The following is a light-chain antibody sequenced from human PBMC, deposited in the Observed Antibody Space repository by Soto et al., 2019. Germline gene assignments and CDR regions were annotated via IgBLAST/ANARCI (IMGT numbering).Light chain of an antibody. V-gene: IGLV2-14*03. CDR3: ISYTDRQSYL. J-gene: IGLJ1*01. CDR1: SSDIGSYDH. Sequence: QSALTQPASVSGSPGQSITISCSGTSSDIGSYDHVAWYQQFPGKSSKLIIYAVSDRPSGVSDRFSGSKSGISASLTISGLQTEDEADYYCISYTDRQSYLFGTGTKLTVL. CDR2: AVS.